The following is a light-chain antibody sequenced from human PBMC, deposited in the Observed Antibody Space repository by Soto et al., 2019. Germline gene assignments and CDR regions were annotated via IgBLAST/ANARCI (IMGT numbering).Light chain of an antibody. CDR2: EVN. V-gene: IGLV2-8*01. J-gene: IGLJ2*01. CDR1: SSDVGGYKY. CDR3: SSYAGRNIVL. Sequence: QSALTQSPSASGSPGQSVTIACTGTSSDVGGYKYVSWYQQHPGKAPKLMIYEVNKRPSGVPDRFSGSKSGHTASLTVSGLQADDEADYFCSSYAGRNIVLFGGGTQLTVL.